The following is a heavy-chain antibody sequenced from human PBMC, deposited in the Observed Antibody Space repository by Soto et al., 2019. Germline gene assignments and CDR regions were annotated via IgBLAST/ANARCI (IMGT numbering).Heavy chain of an antibody. CDR1: GYTFTSYY. J-gene: IGHJ6*02. CDR2: INPSGGST. Sequence: GASVKVSCKASGYTFTSYYMHWVRQAPGQGLEWMGIINPSGGSTSYAQKFQGRVTMTRDTSTSTVYMELSSLRSEDTAVYYCARDLGLQYYYYGMDVWGQGTTVTVSS. V-gene: IGHV1-46*01. D-gene: IGHD4-4*01. CDR3: ARDLGLQYYYYGMDV.